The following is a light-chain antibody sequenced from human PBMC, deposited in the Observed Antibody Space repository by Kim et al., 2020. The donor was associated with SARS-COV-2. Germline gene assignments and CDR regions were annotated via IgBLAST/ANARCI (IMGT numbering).Light chain of an antibody. CDR2: KDN. Sequence: GQRFTISCYGGTSHIRDNLVSWYQPLPGTAPRVLIYKDNKRPSGVPGRFSASKSGTSATLAITGLQTGDEGDYYCGTWDDRPDAGVFGGGTQLTVL. J-gene: IGLJ3*02. V-gene: IGLV1-51*01. CDR3: GTWDDRPDAGV. CDR1: TSHIRDNL.